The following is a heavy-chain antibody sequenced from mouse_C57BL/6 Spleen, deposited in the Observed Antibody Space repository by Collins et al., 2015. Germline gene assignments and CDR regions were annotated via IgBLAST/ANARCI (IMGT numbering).Heavy chain of an antibody. J-gene: IGHJ3*02. V-gene: IGHV1-61*01. CDR2: IDPSDSRT. Sequence: QVQLQQPGAELVRPGASVKLSCKASGYTFTNSWMNWVKQRPGQGLEWIGMIDPSDSRTHYNQIFKDKATLTVDKSSSIAYMVLISLTSEDSAVYYCAKEGYDGYWGQGTLVTVSA. D-gene: IGHD2-2*01. CDR1: GYTFTNSW. CDR3: AKEGYDGY.